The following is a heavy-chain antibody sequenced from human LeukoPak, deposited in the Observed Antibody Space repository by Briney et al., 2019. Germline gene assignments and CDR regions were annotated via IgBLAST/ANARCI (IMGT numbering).Heavy chain of an antibody. J-gene: IGHJ4*02. V-gene: IGHV3-64*01. CDR3: ARELEGAYDSSGYFDY. CDR2: ISSNGGST. CDR1: GFTFSSYA. D-gene: IGHD3-22*01. Sequence: GGSLRLSCAASGFTFSSYAMHWVRQAPGKGLEYVSAISSNGGSTYYANSVKGRFTISRDNSKNTLYLQMGSLRAEDMAVYYCARELEGAYDSSGYFDYWGQGTLVTVSS.